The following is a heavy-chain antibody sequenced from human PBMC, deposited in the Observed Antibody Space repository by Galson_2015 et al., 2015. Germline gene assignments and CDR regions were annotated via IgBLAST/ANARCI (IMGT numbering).Heavy chain of an antibody. V-gene: IGHV3-30-3*01. CDR1: GFTFSRNA. CDR2: ISYDGSNK. Sequence: SLRLSCAASGFTFSRNAVHWVRQTPDKGLEWVAVISYDGSNKYFADSVKGRFTISRDNPKNTVYLQMNSLRVEDTAVYYCAKAEGCSGTTCHAGWGFYYYQLDVWGQGTTVTVSS. D-gene: IGHD2-15*01. J-gene: IGHJ6*02. CDR3: AKAEGCSGTTCHAGWGFYYYQLDV.